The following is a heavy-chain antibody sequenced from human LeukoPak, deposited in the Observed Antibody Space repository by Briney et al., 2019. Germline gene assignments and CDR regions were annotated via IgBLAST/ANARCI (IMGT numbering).Heavy chain of an antibody. Sequence: SVKVSCKASGYTFTIYDINWVRQATGQGLEWMGGIIPIFGTANYAQKFQGRVTITADESTSTAYMELSSLRSEDTAVYYCARDSRSFLNWFDPWGQGTLVTVSS. CDR1: GYTFTIYD. CDR2: IIPIFGTA. V-gene: IGHV1-69*13. D-gene: IGHD6-13*01. CDR3: ARDSRSFLNWFDP. J-gene: IGHJ5*02.